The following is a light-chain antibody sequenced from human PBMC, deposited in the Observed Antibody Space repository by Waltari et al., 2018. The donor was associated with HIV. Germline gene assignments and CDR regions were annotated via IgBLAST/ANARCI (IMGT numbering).Light chain of an antibody. V-gene: IGLV2-8*01. CDR2: EVT. CDR1: NSDIRDYHS. J-gene: IGLJ2*01. CDR3: SSFAGTHKL. Sequence: QSALTHSPSASGSPGQSVNIPSSGANSDIRDYHSVSWYQQHSDRPPKLIIFEVTKRPSGVPDRFAGSKSGNTASLFVSGLQPEDEATYFCSSFAGTHKLFGGGTKLTVL.